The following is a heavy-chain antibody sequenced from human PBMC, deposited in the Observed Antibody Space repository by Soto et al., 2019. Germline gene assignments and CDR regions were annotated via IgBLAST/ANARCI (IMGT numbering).Heavy chain of an antibody. Sequence: SETLSLTCTVSGGSISSSSYYWGWIRQPPGKGLEWIGSIYYSGSTYYNPSLKSRVTISVDTSKNQFSLKLSSVTAADTAVYYCARREDSSSFPYFDYWGQGTLVTVSS. J-gene: IGHJ4*02. D-gene: IGHD2-2*01. CDR2: IYYSGST. CDR1: GGSISSSSYY. V-gene: IGHV4-39*01. CDR3: ARREDSSSFPYFDY.